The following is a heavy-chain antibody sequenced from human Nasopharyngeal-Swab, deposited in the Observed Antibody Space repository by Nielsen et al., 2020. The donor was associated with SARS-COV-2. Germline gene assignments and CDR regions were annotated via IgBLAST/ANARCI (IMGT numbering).Heavy chain of an antibody. CDR3: TTRVEYYDCWSGYYRDYYGMDV. Sequence: WLRQPPGKGLEWVGRIKSKTDGGTTDYAAPVKGRFTISRDDSKNTLYLQMNSLKTEDTAVYYCTTRVEYYDCWSGYYRDYYGMDVWGQGTTVTVSS. J-gene: IGHJ6*02. V-gene: IGHV3-15*01. D-gene: IGHD3-3*01. CDR2: IKSKTDGGTT.